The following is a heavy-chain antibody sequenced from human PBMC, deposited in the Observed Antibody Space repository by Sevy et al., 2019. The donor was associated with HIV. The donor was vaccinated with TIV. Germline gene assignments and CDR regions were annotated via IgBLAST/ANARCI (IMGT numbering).Heavy chain of an antibody. CDR3: ATDRISDWFFDS. CDR2: IGCSGGST. Sequence: GGSLRLSCTASGFTFTDYVMNWVRQAPGRGLEWVSSIGCSGGSTHYADSVKGRFTISRDNSKNKLYLQMNSLRAEDKAVYYCATDRISDWFFDSWGQGTLVTVSS. CDR1: GFTFTDYV. D-gene: IGHD3-9*01. J-gene: IGHJ4*02. V-gene: IGHV3-23*01.